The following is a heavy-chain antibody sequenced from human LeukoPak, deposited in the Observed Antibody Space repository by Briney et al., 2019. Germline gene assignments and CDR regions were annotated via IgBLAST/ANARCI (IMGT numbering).Heavy chain of an antibody. V-gene: IGHV3-21*01. D-gene: IGHD6-25*01. CDR3: AREGFIAATSTLDY. CDR2: ISSSGSYI. Sequence: GGSLRLSCAASEFTFSSYSMNWVRQAPGKGLEWVSSISSSGSYIYDADSVKGRFTISRDNAKNSLYLQMNSLRAEDTAVYYCAREGFIAATSTLDYWGQGTLVTVSS. J-gene: IGHJ4*02. CDR1: EFTFSSYS.